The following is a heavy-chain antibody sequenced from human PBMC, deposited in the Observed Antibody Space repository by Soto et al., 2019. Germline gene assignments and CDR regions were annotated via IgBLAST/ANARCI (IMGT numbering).Heavy chain of an antibody. V-gene: IGHV3-23*01. J-gene: IGHJ5*02. D-gene: IGHD2-8*01. Sequence: GGSLRLSCAASGFTFSIYAMSWVRQAPGKGLEWVSSISGSGGSKYYADSVKGRFTISRDNSKNTLYLQMNSLRAEDTAVYYCAKDKGYCTNGVCENHNWFDPWGQGTLVTVSS. CDR3: AKDKGYCTNGVCENHNWFDP. CDR1: GFTFSIYA. CDR2: ISGSGGSK.